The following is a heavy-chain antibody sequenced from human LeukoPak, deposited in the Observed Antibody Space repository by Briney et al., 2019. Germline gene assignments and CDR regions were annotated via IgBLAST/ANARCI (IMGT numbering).Heavy chain of an antibody. D-gene: IGHD6-25*01. V-gene: IGHV4-59*01. CDR3: AGGSGYDSAPNF. J-gene: IGHJ4*02. CDR2: TYYSGTT. CDR1: GGSICTYY. Sequence: PSETLSLTCTVSGGSICTYYWSWIRQPPGKGLEWIGYTYYSGTTKYNPPLKSRVTFSLDTSKNHFSLKLRSVTAADTAVYYCAGGSGYDSAPNFWGQGTLVTVSS.